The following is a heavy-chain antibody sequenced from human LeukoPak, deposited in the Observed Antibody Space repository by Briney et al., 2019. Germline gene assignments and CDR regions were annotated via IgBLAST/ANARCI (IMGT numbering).Heavy chain of an antibody. V-gene: IGHV3-33*08. CDR1: GFIFSDHY. CDR2: IWYDGSNK. J-gene: IGHJ4*02. D-gene: IGHD5-18*01. CDR3: ARPRGGYSYGPLGY. Sequence: GGSLRLSCAASGFIFSDHYMDWVRQAPGKGLEWVAVIWYDGSNKYYADSVKGRFTISRDNSKNTLYLQMNSLRAEDTAVYYCARPRGGYSYGPLGYWGQGTLVTVSS.